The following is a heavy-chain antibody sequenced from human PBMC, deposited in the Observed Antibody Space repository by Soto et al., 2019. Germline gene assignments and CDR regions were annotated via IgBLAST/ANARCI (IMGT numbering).Heavy chain of an antibody. Sequence: SETLSLTCSGSGGSISSGYWTWIRHPPGKGLEWIGYIYLVGSINYNPSLKSRVIISVDTSKNQISLSLSSVTAADTAVYYCTRDGDYGGQQYWGQGTLVTVSS. CDR1: GGSISSGY. CDR2: IYLVGSI. CDR3: TRDGDYGGQQY. D-gene: IGHD3-16*01. V-gene: IGHV4-59*01. J-gene: IGHJ4*02.